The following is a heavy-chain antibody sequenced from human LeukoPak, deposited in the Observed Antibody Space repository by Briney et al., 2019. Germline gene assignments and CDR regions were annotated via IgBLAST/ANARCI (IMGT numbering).Heavy chain of an antibody. V-gene: IGHV4-39*07. CDR3: ARDSRSGSSLVDI. CDR2: IYYSGST. CDR1: SGSISSSSDY. Sequence: PSETLSLTCTVSSGSISSSSDYWGWIRQPPGKGLEWIGSIYYSGSTYYNPSLKSRVTISVDTSKNQFSLKLSSVTAADTAVYYCARDSRSGSSLVDIWGQGTMVTVSS. J-gene: IGHJ3*02. D-gene: IGHD3-3*01.